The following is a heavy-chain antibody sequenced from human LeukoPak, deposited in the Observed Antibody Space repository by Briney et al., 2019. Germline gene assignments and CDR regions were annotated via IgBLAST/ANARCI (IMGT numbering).Heavy chain of an antibody. CDR1: GYTFTSYY. CDR3: ARWDSSGWYPRWFDP. Sequence: GSVKVSCKASGYTFTSYYMHWVRQAPGQGLEWMGIINPSGGTTSYAQKFQGRVTMTRDTSTSTVYMELSSLRSEDTAVYYCARWDSSGWYPRWFDPWGQGTLATVSS. CDR2: INPSGGTT. J-gene: IGHJ5*02. V-gene: IGHV1-46*01. D-gene: IGHD6-19*01.